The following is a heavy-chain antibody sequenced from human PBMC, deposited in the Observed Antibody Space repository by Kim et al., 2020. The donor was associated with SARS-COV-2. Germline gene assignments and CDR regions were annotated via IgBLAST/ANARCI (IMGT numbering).Heavy chain of an antibody. Sequence: GGSLRLSCAASGFTFDDYTMHWVRQAPGKGLEWVSLISWDGGSTYYADSVKGRFTISRDNSKNSLYLQMNSLRTEDTALYYCAKDGESKDLRIYGSGSQGWYFDLWGRGTLVTVSS. CDR3: AKDGESKDLRIYGSGSQGWYFDL. D-gene: IGHD3-10*01. J-gene: IGHJ2*01. CDR1: GFTFDDYT. V-gene: IGHV3-43*01. CDR2: ISWDGGST.